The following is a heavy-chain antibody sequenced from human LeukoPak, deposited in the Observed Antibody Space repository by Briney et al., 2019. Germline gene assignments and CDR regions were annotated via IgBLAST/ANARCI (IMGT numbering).Heavy chain of an antibody. D-gene: IGHD2-15*01. CDR3: ARDRYCSGGSCRDY. V-gene: IGHV3-23*01. J-gene: IGHJ4*02. CDR1: GFTFNSYA. CDR2: ISGSGGGT. Sequence: GGSLRLSCAASGFTFNSYAMSWVRQAPEKGLEWVATISGSGGGTYYADSVKGRFTISRDDSKNTLYLQMNSLRAEDTAVYYCARDRYCSGGSCRDYWGQGTLVTVSS.